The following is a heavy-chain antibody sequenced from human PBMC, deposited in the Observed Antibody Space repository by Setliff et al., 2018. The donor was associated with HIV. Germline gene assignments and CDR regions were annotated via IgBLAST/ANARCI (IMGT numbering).Heavy chain of an antibody. Sequence: PSVKVSCKASGGTFSNYASSWVRLAPGQGLEWMGGIIPVFDTTNYEKKFRDRVTITADESTSTVYLELISLRSEDTAVYYYAVGDYVWGSYRLDFWGQGTLVTVSS. CDR1: GGTFSNYA. V-gene: IGHV1-69*13. D-gene: IGHD3-16*02. CDR2: IIPVFDTT. J-gene: IGHJ4*02. CDR3: AVGDYVWGSYRLDF.